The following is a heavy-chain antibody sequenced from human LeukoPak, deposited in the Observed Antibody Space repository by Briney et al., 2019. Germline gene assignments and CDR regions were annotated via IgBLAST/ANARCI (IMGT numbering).Heavy chain of an antibody. D-gene: IGHD2-21*02. CDR1: GGSISGYY. Sequence: PSETLSLTCTVSGGSISGYYWSWIRQSPGKGLEWIGYIYYSGSTNYNPSLKSRVTISVDTSKNQFSLKLSSVTAADTAVYHCARDSTSSYCGGDCYAYDIWGQGTMVTVSS. CDR3: ARDSTSSYCGGDCYAYDI. CDR2: IYYSGST. J-gene: IGHJ3*02. V-gene: IGHV4-59*01.